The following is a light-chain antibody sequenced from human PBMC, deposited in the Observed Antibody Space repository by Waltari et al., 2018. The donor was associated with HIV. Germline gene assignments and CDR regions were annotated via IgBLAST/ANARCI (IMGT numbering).Light chain of an antibody. CDR1: TSNSGKNS. CDR2: QNS. J-gene: IGLJ1*01. V-gene: IGLV1-51*02. Sequence: QSVLTQPPSVSAAAGQKVTISCSGSTSNSGKNSVSWYRQLPGPAPKLLVYQNSKRPSGIPDRFSGSKSGTSATLGITGLQTGDEADYYCGTWDSSLNAYVFGSGTRVTVL. CDR3: GTWDSSLNAYV.